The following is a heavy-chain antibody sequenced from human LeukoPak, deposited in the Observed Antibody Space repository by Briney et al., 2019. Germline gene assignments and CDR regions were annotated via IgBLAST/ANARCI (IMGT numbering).Heavy chain of an antibody. CDR3: ARVLYSSGWFDP. Sequence: SETLSLTCSVSGGSISSHFWSWIRQPPGKGLEWIGYMYYSGGTNYNPSLESRVTISVDTSKNQFFLRLNSVTAADTAVYYCARVLYSSGWFDPWGQGTLVTVSS. J-gene: IGHJ5*02. CDR2: MYYSGGT. D-gene: IGHD6-19*01. CDR1: GGSISSHF. V-gene: IGHV4-59*11.